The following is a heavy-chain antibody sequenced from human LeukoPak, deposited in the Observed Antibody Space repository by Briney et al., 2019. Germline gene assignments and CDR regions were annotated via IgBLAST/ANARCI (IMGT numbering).Heavy chain of an antibody. Sequence: SETLSLTFAVYGGSFSGYYWSWIRQPPGKGLEWIGEINHSGSTNYNPSLKSRVTISVDTSKNQFSLKLSSVTAADTAVYYCARDDILTGYSFDYWGQGTLVTVSS. CDR1: GGSFSGYY. D-gene: IGHD3-9*01. CDR2: INHSGST. CDR3: ARDDILTGYSFDY. J-gene: IGHJ4*02. V-gene: IGHV4-34*01.